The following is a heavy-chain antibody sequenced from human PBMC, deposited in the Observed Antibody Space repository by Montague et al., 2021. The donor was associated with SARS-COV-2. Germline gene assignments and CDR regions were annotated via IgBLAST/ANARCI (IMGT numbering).Heavy chain of an antibody. CDR2: IYYSGST. CDR3: ARHAPAITMVRGVKLLDWFDP. Sequence: SETLSLTCAVYGESFSGYYWGWIRQPPGKGLEWIGSIYYSGSTYYNPSLKSRVTISVDTSKNQFSLKLSSVTAADTAVYYCARHAPAITMVRGVKLLDWFDPWGQGTLVTVSS. D-gene: IGHD3-10*01. V-gene: IGHV4-39*01. CDR1: GESFSGYY. J-gene: IGHJ5*02.